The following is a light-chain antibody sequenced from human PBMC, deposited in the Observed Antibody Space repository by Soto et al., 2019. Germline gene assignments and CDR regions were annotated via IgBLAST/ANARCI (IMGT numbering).Light chain of an antibody. CDR3: QQYNNWLVT. V-gene: IGKV3-15*01. Sequence: EIVMTQSPATLSVSPGERATLSCRASQSVSSNLAWYQQKPGQAPRLLIYGASTRATGIPARFSGSGSGTEFTLTISSLQSEDFAVYDCQQYNNWLVTFGPGTKVDIK. CDR1: QSVSSN. CDR2: GAS. J-gene: IGKJ3*01.